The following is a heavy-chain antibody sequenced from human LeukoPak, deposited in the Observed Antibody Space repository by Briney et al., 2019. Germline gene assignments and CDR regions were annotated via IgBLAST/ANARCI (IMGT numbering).Heavy chain of an antibody. CDR3: ARDLWEWELTWAFDY. D-gene: IGHD1-26*01. CDR1: GFTFSSYS. Sequence: GGSLRLSCAASGFTFSSYSTNWVRQAPGKGLEWVSYISSSSSTIYYADSVKGRFTISRDNAKNSLYLQMNSLRAEDTAVYYCARDLWEWELTWAFDYWGQGTLVTVSS. J-gene: IGHJ4*02. CDR2: ISSSSSTI. V-gene: IGHV3-48*01.